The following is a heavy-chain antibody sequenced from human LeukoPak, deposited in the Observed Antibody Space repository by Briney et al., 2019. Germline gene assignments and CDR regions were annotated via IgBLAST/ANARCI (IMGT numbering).Heavy chain of an antibody. V-gene: IGHV3-30*02. Sequence: TGGSLRLSCAASGFTSSSYGMHWVRQAPGKGLEWVAFIRYDGSNKYYADSVKGRFTISRDNSKNTLYLQMNSLRAEDTAVYYCAKDPHQLLLEGVYYFDYWGRGTLVTVSS. CDR2: IRYDGSNK. CDR1: GFTSSSYG. J-gene: IGHJ4*02. CDR3: AKDPHQLLLEGVYYFDY. D-gene: IGHD2-2*01.